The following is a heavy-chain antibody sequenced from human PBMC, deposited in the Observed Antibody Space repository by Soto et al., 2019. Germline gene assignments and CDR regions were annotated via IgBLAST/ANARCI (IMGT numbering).Heavy chain of an antibody. Sequence: GSLRLSCVASGFTFSTYAMSWVRQAPGKGLEWVSALTPSGGETYYADSVKGRFTISRDNSMNALYLQMSSLRIEDTAVYYCAHPRGYSVFDAYDIWGQGTMVTVSS. CDR1: GFTFSTYA. CDR2: LTPSGGET. D-gene: IGHD1-1*01. V-gene: IGHV3-23*01. J-gene: IGHJ3*02. CDR3: AHPRGYSVFDAYDI.